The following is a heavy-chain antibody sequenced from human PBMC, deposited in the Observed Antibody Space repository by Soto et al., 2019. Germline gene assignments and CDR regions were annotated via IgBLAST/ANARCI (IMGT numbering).Heavy chain of an antibody. Sequence: EVQLLESGGGLVQPGGSLRLSCAASGFPLSTYGMTLVRQAPGKGLEWVSAITGTGGNTYYVDSVKGRFTSSRDNSKNMLYLQVNSLRVEDTAVYYCARIRGYWYGLDVWGQGTKVTVSS. J-gene: IGHJ6*02. CDR2: ITGTGGNT. V-gene: IGHV3-23*01. CDR3: ARIRGYWYGLDV. CDR1: GFPLSTYG.